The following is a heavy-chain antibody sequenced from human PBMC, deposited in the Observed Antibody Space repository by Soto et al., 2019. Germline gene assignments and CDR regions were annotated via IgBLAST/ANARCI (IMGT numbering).Heavy chain of an antibody. J-gene: IGHJ6*02. CDR1: GGTFSSYA. Sequence: QVQLVQSGAEVKKPGSSVKVSCKASGGTFSSYAISWVRQAPGQGREWMGGSIPIFGTANYAQKFQGRVTITADEPTRTAYMELGSLRSEDRAVYYCARDRNIAVARRGYYSCGMDVWGQGNKVTVSS. V-gene: IGHV1-69*01. D-gene: IGHD6-19*01. CDR2: SIPIFGTA. CDR3: ARDRNIAVARRGYYSCGMDV.